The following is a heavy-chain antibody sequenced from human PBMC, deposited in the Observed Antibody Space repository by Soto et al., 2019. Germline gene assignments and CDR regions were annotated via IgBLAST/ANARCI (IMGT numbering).Heavy chain of an antibody. J-gene: IGHJ4*02. CDR2: IYYSGST. CDR1: GGSVSSYY. D-gene: IGHD6-19*01. CDR3: ARGGPTVPAYSSLDY. V-gene: IGHV4-59*02. Sequence: PSETLSLTCNVSGGSVSSYYWSWIRQPPEKGLEWIGNIYYSGSTNYNPSLNSRVTISVDTSKNQFSLKLSSVTAADTAVYYCARGGPTVPAYSSLDYWGRGALVTVSS.